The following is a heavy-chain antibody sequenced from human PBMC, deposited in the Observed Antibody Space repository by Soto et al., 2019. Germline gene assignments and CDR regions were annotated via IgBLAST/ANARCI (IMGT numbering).Heavy chain of an antibody. CDR2: ISYDGSNK. D-gene: IGHD2-8*01. CDR3: ARDRLTVRRGMDV. V-gene: IGHV3-30-3*01. J-gene: IGHJ6*02. Sequence: QVQLVESGGGVVQPGRSLRLSCAASGFTFSSYAMHWVRQAPGKGLEWVAVISYDGSNKYYADSVKGRFTISRDNSKNTLYLQMNSLRAEDTAVYYCARDRLTVRRGMDVWGQGTTVTVSS. CDR1: GFTFSSYA.